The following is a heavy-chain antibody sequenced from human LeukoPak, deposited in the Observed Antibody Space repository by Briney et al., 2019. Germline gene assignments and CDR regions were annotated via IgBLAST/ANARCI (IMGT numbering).Heavy chain of an antibody. CDR3: VRALLGLDDY. D-gene: IGHD3-16*01. CDR2: INPDGSAT. V-gene: IGHV3-74*03. Sequence: GGSLRLSCVPSGFTLSTKWMHLVRPGPGKGLVWVSRINPDGSATTYADSVKGRFTISRDNAKNTVYLQMNSLSAEDTAVYYCVRALLGLDDYWGQGTLVTVSS. CDR1: GFTLSTKW. J-gene: IGHJ4*02.